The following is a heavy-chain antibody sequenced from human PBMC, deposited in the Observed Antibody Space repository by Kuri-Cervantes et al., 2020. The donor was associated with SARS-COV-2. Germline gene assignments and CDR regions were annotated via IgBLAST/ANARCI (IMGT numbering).Heavy chain of an antibody. CDR1: GYTFTGYY. CDR2: INPNSGGT. Sequence: ASVKVSCKASGYTFTGYYMHWVRQAPGQGLEWMGWINPNSGGTNYAQKFQGRVTMTRDTSISTAYMELSRLRSDDTAVYYCARVQEPDTYCYDSRFLDAFDIWGQGTMVTVSS. V-gene: IGHV1-2*02. CDR3: ARVQEPDTYCYDSRFLDAFDI. J-gene: IGHJ3*02. D-gene: IGHD3-22*01.